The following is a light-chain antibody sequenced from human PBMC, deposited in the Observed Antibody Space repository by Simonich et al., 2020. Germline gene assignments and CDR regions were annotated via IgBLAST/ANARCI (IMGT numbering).Light chain of an antibody. J-gene: IGLJ3*02. Sequence: QSTLTQPASVSGSPGQSITISCTGTSSYVGGYNYVSWYQHHPGKAPKLMIYAVMNRPSGCSNRFSGSKSGNNASLTISGLQAEDEADYYCSSYTSSSLIAVFGGGTKLTVL. CDR1: SSYVGGYNY. CDR3: SSYTSSSLIAV. CDR2: AVM. V-gene: IGLV2-14*03.